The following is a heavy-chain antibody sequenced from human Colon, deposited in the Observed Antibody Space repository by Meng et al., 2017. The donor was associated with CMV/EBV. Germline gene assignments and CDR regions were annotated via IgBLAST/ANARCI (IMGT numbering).Heavy chain of an antibody. Sequence: GGSLRLSCAASGFTFNVYTMNWVRQAPGKGLEWIASISPSNDYIYFADSVKGRFTISRDNAKNSLYLEMNSLRAEDTAVYYCARLGAVPAALLLWGQGTTVTVSS. V-gene: IGHV3-21*01. CDR2: ISPSNDYI. J-gene: IGHJ6*02. CDR1: GFTFNVYT. D-gene: IGHD2-2*01. CDR3: ARLGAVPAALLL.